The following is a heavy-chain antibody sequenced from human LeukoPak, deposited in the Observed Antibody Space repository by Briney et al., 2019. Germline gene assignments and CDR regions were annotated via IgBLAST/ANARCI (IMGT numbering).Heavy chain of an antibody. CDR2: ISGSGGST. CDR3: AKVPRLHYDILTGYFDY. D-gene: IGHD3-9*01. CDR1: GFTFSNYA. V-gene: IGHV3-23*01. J-gene: IGHJ4*02. Sequence: PGGSLRLSCAASGFTFSNYAMNWVRQTPGKGLEWVSAISGSGGSTYYADSVKGRFTISRDNSKNTLYLQMNSLRAEDTAVYYCAKVPRLHYDILTGYFDYWGQGTLVTVSS.